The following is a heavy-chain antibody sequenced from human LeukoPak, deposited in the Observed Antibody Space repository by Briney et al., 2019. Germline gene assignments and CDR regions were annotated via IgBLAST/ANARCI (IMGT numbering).Heavy chain of an antibody. CDR3: ARASYYGSGSYSVWFDP. CDR1: GYTFTSYD. J-gene: IGHJ5*02. CDR2: MNPNSGNT. Sequence: ASVKVSCKASGYTFTSYDINWVRQATGQGLEWMGWMNPNSGNTGYAQKFQGRVTITRNTSISTAYMELSSLRSEDTAVYYCARASYYGSGSYSVWFDPWGQGTLVTVSS. D-gene: IGHD3-10*01. V-gene: IGHV1-8*03.